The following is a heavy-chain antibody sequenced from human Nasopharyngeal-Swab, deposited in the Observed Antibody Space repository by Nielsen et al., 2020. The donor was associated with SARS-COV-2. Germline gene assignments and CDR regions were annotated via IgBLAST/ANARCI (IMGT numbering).Heavy chain of an antibody. CDR2: IYYSGST. CDR3: ALGWYYDSSGYYYYYGMDV. V-gene: IGHV4-61*10. Sequence: SETLSPTCTVPGGSISSGSYYWSWILQPAGKGLEWIGYIYYSGSTNCNPSLKSRVTISVDTSKNQFSLKLSSVTAADTAVYYCALGWYYDSSGYYYYYGMDVWGQGTTVTVSS. D-gene: IGHD3-22*01. J-gene: IGHJ6*02. CDR1: GGSISSGSYY.